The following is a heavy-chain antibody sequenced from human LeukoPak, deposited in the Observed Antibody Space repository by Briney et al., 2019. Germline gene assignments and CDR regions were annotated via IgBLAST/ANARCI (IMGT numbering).Heavy chain of an antibody. J-gene: IGHJ4*02. CDR3: ARDKRSVARYDFWSGYYKY. D-gene: IGHD3-3*01. Sequence: GGSLRLSCAASGFTFSSYAMHRVRQAPGKGLEWVAVISYDGSNKYYADSVKGRFTISRDNSKNTLYLQMNSLRAEDTAVYYCARDKRSVARYDFWSGYYKYWGQGTLVTVSS. CDR1: GFTFSSYA. V-gene: IGHV3-30-3*01. CDR2: ISYDGSNK.